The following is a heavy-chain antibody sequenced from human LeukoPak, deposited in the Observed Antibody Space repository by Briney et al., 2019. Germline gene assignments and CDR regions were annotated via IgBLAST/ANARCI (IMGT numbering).Heavy chain of an antibody. V-gene: IGHV3-7*01. D-gene: IGHD1-26*01. CDR3: ARDKVVGPSNFDY. CDR1: GFTFSSYW. Sequence: GGSLRLSCAASGFTFSSYWMSWVRQAPGKGLEWVANIKQDGSEKYYVDSAKGRFTISRDNAKNSLYLQMNSLRAEDTAVYYCARDKVVGPSNFDYWGKGTLVTVSS. J-gene: IGHJ4*02. CDR2: IKQDGSEK.